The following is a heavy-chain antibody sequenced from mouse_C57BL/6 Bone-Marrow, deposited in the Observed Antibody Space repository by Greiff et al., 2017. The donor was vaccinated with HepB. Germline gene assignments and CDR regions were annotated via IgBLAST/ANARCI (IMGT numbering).Heavy chain of an antibody. V-gene: IGHV7-3*01. J-gene: IGHJ3*01. CDR1: GFTFTDYY. D-gene: IGHD2-10*02. Sequence: EVKLVESGGGLVQPGGSLSLSCAASGFTFTDYYMSWVRQPPGKALEWLGFIRNKANGYTTEYSASVKGRFTISRDNSQSILYLQMNARRAEDSATYDCARPHLYGNLTAWLAYWGQGTLVTVSA. CDR3: ARPHLYGNLTAWLAY. CDR2: IRNKANGYTT.